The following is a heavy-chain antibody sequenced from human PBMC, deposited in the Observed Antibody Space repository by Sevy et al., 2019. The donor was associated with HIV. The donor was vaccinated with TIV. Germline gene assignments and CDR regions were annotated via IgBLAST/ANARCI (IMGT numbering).Heavy chain of an antibody. CDR2: IFSSGST. D-gene: IGHD6-19*01. CDR3: VSLFLSYRSGWSHFDY. V-gene: IGHV3-66*02. CDR1: GFTVNDKY. J-gene: IGHJ4*02. Sequence: GSLRLSCAISGFTVNDKYIIWVRQAPGKGLEWVSVIFSSGSTYYADSAKGRFTISRDNSKNTVDLQMNSVRAEDTAVYYCVSLFLSYRSGWSHFDYWGQGTLVTVSS.